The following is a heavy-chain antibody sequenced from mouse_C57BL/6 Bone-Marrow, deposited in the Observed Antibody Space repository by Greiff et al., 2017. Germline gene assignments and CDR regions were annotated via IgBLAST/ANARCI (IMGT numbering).Heavy chain of an antibody. J-gene: IGHJ3*01. V-gene: IGHV1-26*01. CDR2: INPNNGGT. Sequence: VQLKHSGPELVKPGASVKISCKASGYTFTDYYMNWVKQSHGKSLEWIGDINPNNGGTSYNQKFKGKATLTVDKSSSTAYMELRSLTSEDSAVYYCASFNWAWFAYWGQGTLVTVSA. D-gene: IGHD4-1*02. CDR1: GYTFTDYY. CDR3: ASFNWAWFAY.